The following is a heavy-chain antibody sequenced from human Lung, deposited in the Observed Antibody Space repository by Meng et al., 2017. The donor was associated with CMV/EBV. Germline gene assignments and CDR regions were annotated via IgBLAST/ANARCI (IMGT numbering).Heavy chain of an antibody. J-gene: IGHJ3*02. Sequence: ASXXVSXKADGYTFTLYYIHWVRQAPGQGLEWMGWINPNTGGTNSAQIFQGRVTMTGDTSTSTAYLELSRLTSDDTALYYCARERGLGFRGLNDALDIGGQGKXVTVSS. CDR1: GYTFTLYY. D-gene: IGHD3/OR15-3a*01. CDR3: ARERGLGFRGLNDALDI. V-gene: IGHV1-2*02. CDR2: INPNTGGT.